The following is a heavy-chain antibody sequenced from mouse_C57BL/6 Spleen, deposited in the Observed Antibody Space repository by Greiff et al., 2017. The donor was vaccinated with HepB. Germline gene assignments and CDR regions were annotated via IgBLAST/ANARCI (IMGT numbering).Heavy chain of an antibody. V-gene: IGHV3-1*01. D-gene: IGHD1-1*01. Sequence: DVKLVESGPGMVKPSQSLSLTCTVTGYSITSGYDWHWIRHFPGNKLEWMGYISYSGSTTYNPSLKSRISITHDTSKNHFFLKLNSVTTEDTATYYCARRGVVAFDYWGQGTTLTVSS. CDR2: ISYSGST. CDR3: ARRGVVAFDY. CDR1: GYSITSGYD. J-gene: IGHJ2*01.